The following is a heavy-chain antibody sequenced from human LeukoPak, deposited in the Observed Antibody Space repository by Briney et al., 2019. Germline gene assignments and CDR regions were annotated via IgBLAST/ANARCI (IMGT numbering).Heavy chain of an antibody. CDR2: LLDSVNN. J-gene: IGHJ4*02. CDR3: ATIKRGSIYGYFDF. V-gene: IGHV4-59*11. D-gene: IGHD5-18*01. CDR1: GGSISSHY. Sequence: PSETLSLTCTVSGGSISSHYWSWIRQPPGKGLELIAYLLDSVNNKDNPSLNSRLTLSADTSKTQFSLRLSSVTAADTAVYYCATIKRGSIYGYFDFWGQGIKVTVSS.